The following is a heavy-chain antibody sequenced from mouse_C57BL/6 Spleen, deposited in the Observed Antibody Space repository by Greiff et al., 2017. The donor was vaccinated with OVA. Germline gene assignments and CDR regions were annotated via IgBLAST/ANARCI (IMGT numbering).Heavy chain of an antibody. D-gene: IGHD5-1*01. CDR2: INPSTGGT. CDR3: ARGGSTHYAMDY. Sequence: EVQLQQSGPELVKPGASVKISCKASGYSFTGYYMNWVKQSPEKSLEWIGEINPSTGGTTYNQKFKAKATLTVDKSSSTAYMQLKSLTSEDSAVYYSARGGSTHYAMDYWGQGTSVTVSS. J-gene: IGHJ4*01. V-gene: IGHV1-42*01. CDR1: GYSFTGYY.